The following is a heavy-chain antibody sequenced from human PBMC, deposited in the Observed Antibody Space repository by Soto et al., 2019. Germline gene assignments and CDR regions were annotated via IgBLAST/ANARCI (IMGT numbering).Heavy chain of an antibody. V-gene: IGHV3-48*02. CDR2: ISSSGGTI. D-gene: IGHD2-2*01. CDR1: GFTFSTNS. CDR3: ARQPVAGFWFDY. J-gene: IGHJ4*02. Sequence: PGGSLRLSCAASGFTFSTNSMHWVRQAPGKGLEWLSYISSSGGTIYYADSVKGRFTVSRDKAENSLYLQMNSLRDDDTAVYYCARQPVAGFWFDYWGQGTLVTVSS.